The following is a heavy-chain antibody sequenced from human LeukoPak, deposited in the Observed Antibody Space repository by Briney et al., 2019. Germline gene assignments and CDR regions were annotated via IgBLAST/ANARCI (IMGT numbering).Heavy chain of an antibody. V-gene: IGHV3-7*01. J-gene: IGHJ6*03. D-gene: IGHD3/OR15-3a*01. Sequence: GGSLRLSCVASGFTFSISWVTWVRQAPGKGLEWVANIDKHGSGKYYVDSVKGRFAISRDYASNSVFLQMNSLRAEDTSVYYCARVLAIFGLDTTDFYMDVWGKGTTVTVSS. CDR2: IDKHGSGK. CDR1: GFTFSISW. CDR3: ARVLAIFGLDTTDFYMDV.